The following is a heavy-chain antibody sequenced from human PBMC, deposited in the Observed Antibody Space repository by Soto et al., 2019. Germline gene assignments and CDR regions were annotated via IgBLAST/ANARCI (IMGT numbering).Heavy chain of an antibody. CDR2: MNPNSGNT. J-gene: IGHJ5*02. Sequence: QVQLVQSGAEVKKPGASVKVSCKASGYTFTSYDINWVRQATGQGLEWMGWMNPNSGNTGYAQKCQGRVTMTRNTSISTACMELSSLRSEDTAVYYCARVGTDCSGGSCYPNWFDPWGQGTLVTVSS. D-gene: IGHD2-15*01. CDR3: ARVGTDCSGGSCYPNWFDP. CDR1: GYTFTSYD. V-gene: IGHV1-8*01.